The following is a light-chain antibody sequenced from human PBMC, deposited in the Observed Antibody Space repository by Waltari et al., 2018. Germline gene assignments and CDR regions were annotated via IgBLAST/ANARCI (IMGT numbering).Light chain of an antibody. CDR1: QGITNF. J-gene: IGKJ1*01. V-gene: IGKV1-27*01. CDR2: AEA. CDR3: QKYNDAPRT. Sequence: DIQMTQSPSSLSASIGDRVTITSRASQGITNFLAWYQQQLGKVPKLLIYAEATLQSGVPSRFSGSGSGTDFTLTISSLQPEDVATYYCQKYNDAPRTFGQGTKVEIK.